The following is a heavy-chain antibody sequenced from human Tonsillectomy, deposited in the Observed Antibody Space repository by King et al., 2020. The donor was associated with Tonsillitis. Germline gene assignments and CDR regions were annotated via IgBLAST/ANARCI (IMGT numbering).Heavy chain of an antibody. J-gene: IGHJ4*02. CDR3: ARGGGSGSYYKVYFDY. CDR2: IFYTGSA. CDR1: GGSISSGGFY. D-gene: IGHD3-10*01. Sequence: QLQESGPRLVKPSQTLSLTCTVSGGSISSGGFYWSWIRQHPGKGLELIGYIFYTGSAYYNPSLKSRFVMSVDTSKNQFSLNLSSVTAADAAVYYCARGGGSGSYYKVYFDYWGQGALGTVSS. V-gene: IGHV4-31*03.